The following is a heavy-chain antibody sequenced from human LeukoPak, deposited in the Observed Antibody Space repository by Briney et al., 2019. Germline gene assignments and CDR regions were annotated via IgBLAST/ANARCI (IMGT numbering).Heavy chain of an antibody. CDR1: GGSISSYY. Sequence: SETLSLTCTVSGGSISSYYWSWIRQPPGKGLEWIGYIYYSGSTYYNPSLKSRVTISVDTSKNQFSLKLSSVTAADTAVYYCARGYDFWSGYYPPAGWFDPWGQGTLVTVSS. CDR2: IYYSGST. D-gene: IGHD3-3*01. CDR3: ARGYDFWSGYYPPAGWFDP. V-gene: IGHV4-59*08. J-gene: IGHJ5*02.